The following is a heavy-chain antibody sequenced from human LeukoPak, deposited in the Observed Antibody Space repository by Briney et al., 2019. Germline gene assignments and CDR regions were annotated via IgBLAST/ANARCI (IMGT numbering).Heavy chain of an antibody. V-gene: IGHV3-49*04. CDR1: GFTFGDYA. D-gene: IGHD3-16*01. CDR3: TFGSYYYYAMDV. CDR2: VKSKAYGRTT. Sequence: GGSLRLSCAASGFTFGDYAMSWVRQAAGKGLEWVGFVKSKAYGRTTEYAASVKGRFTISRDDSKSIAYLQMNSLKTEDAAIYYCTFGSYYYYAMDVWGQGTTVTVSS. J-gene: IGHJ6*02.